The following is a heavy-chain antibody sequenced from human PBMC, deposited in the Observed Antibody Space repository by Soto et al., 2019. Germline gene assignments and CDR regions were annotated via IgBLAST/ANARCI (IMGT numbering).Heavy chain of an antibody. Sequence: SETLSLTCTVSGGSISSYYWSWIRQPPGKGLEWIGYIYYSGSTNYNPSLKSRVTISVDTSKNQFSLKLSSVTAADTAVYYCAREVPAAMAAWFDPWGQGTLVTVSS. V-gene: IGHV4-59*01. CDR1: GGSISSYY. CDR3: AREVPAAMAAWFDP. CDR2: IYYSGST. J-gene: IGHJ5*02. D-gene: IGHD2-2*01.